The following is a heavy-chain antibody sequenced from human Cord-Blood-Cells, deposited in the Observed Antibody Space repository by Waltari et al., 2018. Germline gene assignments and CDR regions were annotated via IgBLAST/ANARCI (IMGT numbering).Heavy chain of an antibody. CDR1: GFTFSSYG. Sequence: QVQLVESGGGVVQPGRSLRLSCAASGFTFSSYGMPWVRQAPGKGLEWVAVIWYDGSNKYYADSVKGRFTISRDNSKNTLYLQMNSLRAEDTAVYYCARDSGGDFDYWGQGTLVTVSS. CDR2: IWYDGSNK. J-gene: IGHJ4*02. V-gene: IGHV3-33*01. CDR3: ARDSGGDFDY. D-gene: IGHD3-10*01.